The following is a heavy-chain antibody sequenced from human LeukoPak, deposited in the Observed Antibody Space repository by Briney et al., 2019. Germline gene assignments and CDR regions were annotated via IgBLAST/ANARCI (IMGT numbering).Heavy chain of an antibody. J-gene: IGHJ5*02. V-gene: IGHV1-24*01. CDR2: FDPEDGET. D-gene: IGHD3-9*01. CDR1: GYTLTELS. CDR3: ATAGLYYDILTGYYWFDP. Sequence: ASVKLSCKVSGYTLTELSMHWVRHAPGKGLEWRGGFDPEDGETIYAQKFQGRVTMTEDTSTDTAYMELSSLRSEDTAVYYCATAGLYYDILTGYYWFDPWGQGTLVTVSS.